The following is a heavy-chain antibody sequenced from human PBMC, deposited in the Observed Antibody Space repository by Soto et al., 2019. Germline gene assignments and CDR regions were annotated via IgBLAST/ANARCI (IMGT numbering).Heavy chain of an antibody. V-gene: IGHV2-5*01. CDR1: GFSLTTRGEG. CDR3: AQRRYGCNSFDVFDI. D-gene: IGHD3-16*01. J-gene: IGHJ3*02. CDR2: LYWNGDK. Sequence: QITLKESGPTLVKPTETLTLTCTFSGFSLTTRGEGVVWIRQPPGKALEWLALLYWNGDKRYSPSLNSRLTISEDTSKNQVVLTMTNMDPVDKATYYCAQRRYGCNSFDVFDIWGQGTMVTVSS.